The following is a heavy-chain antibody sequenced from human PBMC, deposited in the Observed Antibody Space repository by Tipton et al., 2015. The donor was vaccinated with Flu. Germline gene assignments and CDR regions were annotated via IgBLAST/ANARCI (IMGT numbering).Heavy chain of an antibody. CDR2: IYHSGST. CDR1: GGSISSSSYY. CDR3: ARGGVSTVWYYYMDV. D-gene: IGHD4-11*01. V-gene: IGHV4-39*01. Sequence: TLSLTCTVSGGSISSSSYYWGWIRQPPGKGLEWIGSIYHSGSTYYNPSLKSRVTISVDTSKNQFSLKLSSVTAADTAVYYCARGGVSTVWYYYMDVWGKGTTVTVSS. J-gene: IGHJ6*03.